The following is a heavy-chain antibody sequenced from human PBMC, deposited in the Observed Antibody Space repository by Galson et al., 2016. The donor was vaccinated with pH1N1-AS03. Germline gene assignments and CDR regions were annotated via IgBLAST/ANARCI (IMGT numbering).Heavy chain of an antibody. CDR3: ARGIRTTKKNFGMDA. CDR2: IIPVFGTA. Sequence: SVKVSCKVSGGTFNTYSFNWVRQAPGQGLEWMGGIIPVFGTANYAQQFQERVTITADASRREAYMEKRSLRAEDSALYCRARGIRTTKKNFGMDAWGQGTAVIVSS. D-gene: IGHD3-10*01. V-gene: IGHV1-69*13. J-gene: IGHJ6*02. CDR1: GGTFNTYS.